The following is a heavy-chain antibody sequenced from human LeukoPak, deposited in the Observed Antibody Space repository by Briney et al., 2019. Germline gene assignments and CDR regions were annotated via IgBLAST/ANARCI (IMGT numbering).Heavy chain of an antibody. CDR3: ARDIHSSRFDY. Sequence: GGSLIFSCAASGFIFNYYTMNWVRQAPGKVPEWIASIDSSGSYIHYAASVKGRFTISRDNARDSVYLQMNNLRADDTAVYYCARDIHSSRFDYWGHGTLVTVSS. D-gene: IGHD1-26*01. J-gene: IGHJ4*01. CDR2: IDSSGSYI. CDR1: GFIFNYYT. V-gene: IGHV3-21*01.